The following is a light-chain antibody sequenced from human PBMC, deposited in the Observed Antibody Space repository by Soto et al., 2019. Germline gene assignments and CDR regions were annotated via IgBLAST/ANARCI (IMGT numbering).Light chain of an antibody. CDR3: QKYDSAPRT. V-gene: IGKV1-27*01. Sequence: DIQLTQSPSSLSASVGDRVTITCRASQGISNYLAWYQRKPGKAPKLLIYAASTLQSGVPSRFSGTRSGTDFTLTISSLQPEDVATYYCQKYDSAPRTFGQGTKVEIK. CDR2: AAS. J-gene: IGKJ1*01. CDR1: QGISNY.